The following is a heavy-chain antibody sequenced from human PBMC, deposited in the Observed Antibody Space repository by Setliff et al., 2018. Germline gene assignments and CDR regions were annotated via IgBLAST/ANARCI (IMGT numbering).Heavy chain of an antibody. CDR1: GFTFGDFA. Sequence: GGSLRLSCAASGFTFGDFAMTWVRQAPGKGLEWVSGIGGRGISTYYADSVKGRFIISRDNSENTLYLQMNSLRAEDTALYYCAKGGPQRDSSGYYLYYFDYWGQGTLVTVSS. CDR3: AKGGPQRDSSGYYLYYFDY. CDR2: IGGRGIST. D-gene: IGHD3-22*01. J-gene: IGHJ4*02. V-gene: IGHV3-23*01.